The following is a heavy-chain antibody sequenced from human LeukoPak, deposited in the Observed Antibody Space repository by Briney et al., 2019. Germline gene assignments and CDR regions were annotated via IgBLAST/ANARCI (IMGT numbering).Heavy chain of an antibody. Sequence: PSETLSLTCTVSGGSISSYYWSWIRQPPGKGLEYIGYIYYSGSTNYNPSLKSRVTISVDTSKNQFSLKMTSVTAADTAVYYCARDQYYDVSTYYEIDYWGQGTLVTVSS. J-gene: IGHJ4*02. CDR3: ARDQYYDVSTYYEIDY. CDR2: IYYSGST. V-gene: IGHV4-59*12. CDR1: GGSISSYY. D-gene: IGHD3-22*01.